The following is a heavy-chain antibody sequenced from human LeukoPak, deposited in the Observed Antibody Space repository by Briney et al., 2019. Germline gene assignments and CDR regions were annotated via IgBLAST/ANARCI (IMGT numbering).Heavy chain of an antibody. D-gene: IGHD1-26*01. Sequence: GGSLRLSCAASGFTFSSYSMNWVRQDPGKGLEWVSSISSSSSYIYYADSVKGRFTISRDNAKNSLYLQMNSLRAEDTAVYYCARDLRYGGFDYWGQGTLVTVSS. CDR3: ARDLRYGGFDY. CDR1: GFTFSSYS. CDR2: ISSSSSYI. V-gene: IGHV3-21*01. J-gene: IGHJ4*02.